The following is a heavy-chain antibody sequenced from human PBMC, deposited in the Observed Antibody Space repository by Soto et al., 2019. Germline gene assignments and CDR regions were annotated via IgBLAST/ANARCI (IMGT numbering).Heavy chain of an antibody. V-gene: IGHV3-30*18. D-gene: IGHD2-2*01. CDR2: ISNDGNYE. J-gene: IGHJ4*02. CDR1: GFSFSSYG. CDR3: VKGSVANCRDPNCYMFDS. Sequence: VQLAESGGGVVQPWRSLRLSCGASGFSFSSYGMSWVRQAPGKGLEWVAVISNDGNYEFYADSVKGRFTISRDNSKNTLHLQMNSLKLEDTALYFCVKGSVANCRDPNCYMFDSWCQGNLVTVS.